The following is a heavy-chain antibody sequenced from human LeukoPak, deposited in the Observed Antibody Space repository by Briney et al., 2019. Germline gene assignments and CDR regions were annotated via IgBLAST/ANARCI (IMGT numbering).Heavy chain of an antibody. CDR1: GFTFSSYS. J-gene: IGHJ4*02. CDR2: ISRSSSTI. D-gene: IGHD3-10*01. V-gene: IGHV3-48*04. Sequence: GGSLRLSCAASGFTFSSYSMNWVRQAPGKGLEWVSYISRSSSTIYYADSVKGRFTISRDNAKNSLYLQMNSLRAEDTAVYYCARDERVRGFDYWGQGTLVTVSS. CDR3: ARDERVRGFDY.